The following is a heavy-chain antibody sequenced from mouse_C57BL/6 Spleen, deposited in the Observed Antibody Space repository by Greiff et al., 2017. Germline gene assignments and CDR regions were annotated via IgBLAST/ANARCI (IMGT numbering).Heavy chain of an antibody. Sequence: VQLQESGAELVRPGTSVKMSCKASGYTFTNYWIGWAKQRPGHGLEWIGDIYPGGGYTNYNEKFKGKATLTADKSSSTAYMQFSSLTSEDSAIYYCAREGRPGAMDYWGQGTSVTVSS. J-gene: IGHJ4*01. CDR3: AREGRPGAMDY. CDR1: GYTFTNYW. V-gene: IGHV1-63*01. CDR2: IYPGGGYT.